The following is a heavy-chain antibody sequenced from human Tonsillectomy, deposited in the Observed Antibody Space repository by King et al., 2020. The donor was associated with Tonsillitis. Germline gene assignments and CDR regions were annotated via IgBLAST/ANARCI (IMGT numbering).Heavy chain of an antibody. D-gene: IGHD4/OR15-4a*01. CDR3: ARDQGANYYFDY. CDR1: GDFISSYY. J-gene: IGHJ4*02. V-gene: IGHV4-59*01. CDR2: IFYTVST. Sequence: QLQESGPGLVKPSETLSLTCIVSGDFISSYYWSWIRQPPGKGLEWIGYIFYTVSTNYNPSLKSRVTISVDTSKNQFSLKLKSVTAAETAVYYCARDQGANYYFDYWGQGTLVTVSS.